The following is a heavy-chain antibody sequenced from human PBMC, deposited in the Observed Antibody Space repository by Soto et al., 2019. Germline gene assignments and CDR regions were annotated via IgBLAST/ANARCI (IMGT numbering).Heavy chain of an antibody. CDR1: GYSFTSYW. V-gene: IGHV5-51*01. D-gene: IGHD6-19*01. Sequence: GESLKISCKGSGYSFTSYWIGWVRQMPGKGLEWMGIIYPGDSDTRYSPSFQGQVTISADKPISTAYLQWSSLKASDTAMYYCARHGAAVAGLYGMDVWGQGTTVTVS. CDR3: ARHGAAVAGLYGMDV. J-gene: IGHJ6*02. CDR2: IYPGDSDT.